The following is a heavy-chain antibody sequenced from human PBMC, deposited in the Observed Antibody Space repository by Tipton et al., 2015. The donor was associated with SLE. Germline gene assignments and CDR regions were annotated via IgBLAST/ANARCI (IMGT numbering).Heavy chain of an antibody. J-gene: IGHJ4*02. D-gene: IGHD3-22*01. Sequence: TLSLTCAVSGGSISSSNWWSWVRQPPGKGLEWIGEIYHSGSTNYNPSLKSRVTISVDTSKNQFSLKLSSVTAADTAVYYCARAQGDYYDSSGRLDYWGQGTLVTVSS. CDR1: GGSISSSNW. V-gene: IGHV4-4*02. CDR3: ARAQGDYYDSSGRLDY. CDR2: IYHSGST.